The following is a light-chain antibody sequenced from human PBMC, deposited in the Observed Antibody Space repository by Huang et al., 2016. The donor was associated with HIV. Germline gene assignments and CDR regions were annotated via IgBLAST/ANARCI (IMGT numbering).Light chain of an antibody. CDR3: QQSYSNTFT. Sequence: DIQMTQSPSSLSASVGDRVIITCRASQSISSHLNWYQQQPGKAPNLLIYAASSLQSGVPSRFSGSGSGTDFTLTIRSLQPEDFATYYCQQSYSNTFTFGAGTKVDAK. CDR2: AAS. CDR1: QSISSH. V-gene: IGKV1-39*01. J-gene: IGKJ3*01.